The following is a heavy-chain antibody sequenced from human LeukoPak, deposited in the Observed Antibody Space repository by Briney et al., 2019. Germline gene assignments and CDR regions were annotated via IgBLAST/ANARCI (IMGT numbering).Heavy chain of an antibody. CDR3: ARHPFASPFDY. CDR2: IYETGNS. D-gene: IGHD2-21*01. CDR1: GGSINSNY. J-gene: IGHJ4*02. Sequence: KPSETLSLTCTVSGGSINSNYWSWIRQPPGKGLEWIAYIYETGNSDYNPSLKSRVTVSIDTSKSQVSLKLSSVTAADTAVYYCARHPFASPFDYWGRGTLATVSS. V-gene: IGHV4-59*08.